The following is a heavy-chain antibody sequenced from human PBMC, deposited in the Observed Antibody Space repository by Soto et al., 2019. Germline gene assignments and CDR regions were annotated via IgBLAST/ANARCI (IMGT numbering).Heavy chain of an antibody. J-gene: IGHJ4*02. CDR3: ARDKTTGLFDY. V-gene: IGHV4-34*01. CDR1: GGSFSGYY. Sequence: QVQLQQWGAGLLKPSETLSLTCAVYGGSFSGYYWTWIRQPPGTGLEWIGEINHRGSTNYNPSLKSRVTISVDTSKNQFSLKLTSVTAGDTAVYYCARDKTTGLFDYWGQGTLVTVSS. CDR2: INHRGST. D-gene: IGHD1-7*01.